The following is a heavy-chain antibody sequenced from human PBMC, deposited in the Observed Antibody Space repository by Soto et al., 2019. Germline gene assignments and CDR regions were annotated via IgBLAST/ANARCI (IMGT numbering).Heavy chain of an antibody. D-gene: IGHD4-17*01. Sequence: EVQLVESGGGLVQPGGSLKLSCAASGFTFSGSAMHWVRQASGKGLEWVGRIRSKANSYATAYAASVKGRFTISRDDSKNTAYLQMNSLKTEDTAVYYCTRLGDGDYALIYWNFDLWGRGTLVTVSS. CDR1: GFTFSGSA. CDR3: TRLGDGDYALIYWNFDL. J-gene: IGHJ2*01. CDR2: IRSKANSYAT. V-gene: IGHV3-73*02.